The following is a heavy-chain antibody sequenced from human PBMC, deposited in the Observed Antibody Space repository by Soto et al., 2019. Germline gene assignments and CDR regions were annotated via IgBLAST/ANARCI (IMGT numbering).Heavy chain of an antibody. V-gene: IGHV3-23*01. D-gene: IGHD6-6*01. CDR3: AKRYEYSSSPTPFDY. Sequence: GGSLRLSCAASGFTFSSYAMSWVRQAPGKGLEWVSAISGSGGSTYYADSVKGRFTISRDNSKNTLYLQMNSLGAEDTAVYYCAKRYEYSSSPTPFDYWGQGTLVTVSS. J-gene: IGHJ4*02. CDR1: GFTFSSYA. CDR2: ISGSGGST.